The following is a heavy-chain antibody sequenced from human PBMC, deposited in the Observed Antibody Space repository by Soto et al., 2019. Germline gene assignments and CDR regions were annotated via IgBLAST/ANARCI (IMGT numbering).Heavy chain of an antibody. J-gene: IGHJ4*02. D-gene: IGHD2-2*01. Sequence: SETLSLTCAVYGGSFSGYYWSWIRQPPGKGLEWIGEINHSGSTNYNPSLKSRVTISVDTSRNQFSLKLSSVTAADTAVYYCARGDGVVVPAAWFDYWGQGTLVTVSS. CDR2: INHSGST. CDR1: GGSFSGYY. V-gene: IGHV4-34*01. CDR3: ARGDGVVVPAAWFDY.